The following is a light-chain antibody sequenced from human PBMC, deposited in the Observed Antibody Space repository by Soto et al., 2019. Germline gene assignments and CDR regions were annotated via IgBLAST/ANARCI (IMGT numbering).Light chain of an antibody. CDR1: QSVSTN. J-gene: IGKJ1*01. CDR2: GAS. Sequence: EIVMTQSPGTLSVSPGEGATLSCRASQSVSTNLAWYQQKPDQAPRLLIYGASTTATGMPARFSGSGSGTEFTLTISSLQSEDFAVYYCQQYSTWPRTFGQGPRVEIK. V-gene: IGKV3-15*01. CDR3: QQYSTWPRT.